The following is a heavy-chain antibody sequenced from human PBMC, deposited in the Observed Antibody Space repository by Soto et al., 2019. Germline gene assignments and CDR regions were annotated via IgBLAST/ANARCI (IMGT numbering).Heavy chain of an antibody. CDR1: RYTITSNY. CDR2: MNPNSGNT. D-gene: IGHD6-19*01. V-gene: IGHV1-8*02. CDR3: ARVPRSGWYYDAFDI. Sequence: APVKVSCSASRYTITSNYLNSARQDTGQGLEWMGWMNPNSGNTGYAQKFQGRVTMTRNTSISTAYMELSILRSEDTAVYYCARVPRSGWYYDAFDIWGQGTMVTVSS. J-gene: IGHJ3*02.